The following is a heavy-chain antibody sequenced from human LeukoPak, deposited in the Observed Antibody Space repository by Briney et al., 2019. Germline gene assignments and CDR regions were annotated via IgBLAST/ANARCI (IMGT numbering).Heavy chain of an antibody. CDR1: GGSISSNGFY. Sequence: SETLSLTCTVSGGSISSNGFYWGWIRQPPGKGLEWIGSTHYSGSTYYNPSLKSRVTISVDTSQNQFSLSLNSVTAADTAVYYCARVPTYSYGYFFDSWGQGTLVTVSS. CDR2: THYSGST. D-gene: IGHD5-18*01. V-gene: IGHV4-39*07. J-gene: IGHJ4*02. CDR3: ARVPTYSYGYFFDS.